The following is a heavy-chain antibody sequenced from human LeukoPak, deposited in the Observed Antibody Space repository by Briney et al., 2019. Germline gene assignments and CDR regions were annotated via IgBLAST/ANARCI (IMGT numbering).Heavy chain of an antibody. CDR3: TLIQGWGSGSYYRDF. CDR2: VKSKSAGETT. Sequence: GGSLRLSCAASGFTFSTYSMNWVRQAPGKGLEWVARVKSKSAGETTDYAAPVKGGFTISRDDSKNTLYLQMNSLKTEDTAVYYCTLIQGWGSGSYYRDFWGQGTLVTVSS. J-gene: IGHJ4*02. CDR1: GFTFSTYS. D-gene: IGHD3-10*01. V-gene: IGHV3-15*01.